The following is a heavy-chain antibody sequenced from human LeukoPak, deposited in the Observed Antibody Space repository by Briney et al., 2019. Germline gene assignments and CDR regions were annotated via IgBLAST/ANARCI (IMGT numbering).Heavy chain of an antibody. CDR2: ISAYNGNT. V-gene: IGHV1-18*01. D-gene: IGHD3-10*01. J-gene: IGHJ5*02. CDR1: GYTFTSYG. Sequence: ASVKVSCKASGYTFTSYGISWVRQAPGQGLEWMGWISAYNGNTNYARKLQGRVTMTTDTSTSTAYMELRSLRSDDTAVYYCAREAQVAWFGESIDPWGQGTLVTVSS. CDR3: AREAQVAWFGESIDP.